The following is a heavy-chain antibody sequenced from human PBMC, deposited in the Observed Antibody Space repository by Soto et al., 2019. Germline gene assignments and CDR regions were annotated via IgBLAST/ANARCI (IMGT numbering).Heavy chain of an antibody. V-gene: IGHV4-30-4*01. D-gene: IGHD3-3*02. CDR3: ARPLQLAVSGFDP. CDR1: GGSISSGDYY. Sequence: SSETLSLTCTVSGGSISSGDYYWSWIRQPPGKGLEWIGYIYYSGSTYYSPSLKSRITISVDTSKNQISLRLSSVTAADTAVYYCARPLQLAVSGFDPWGQGTLVTVSS. CDR2: IYYSGST. J-gene: IGHJ5*02.